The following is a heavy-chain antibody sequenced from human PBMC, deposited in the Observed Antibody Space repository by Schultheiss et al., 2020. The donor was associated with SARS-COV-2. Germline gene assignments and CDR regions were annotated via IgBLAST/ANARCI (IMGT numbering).Heavy chain of an antibody. Sequence: SETLSLTCTVSSGSLIPYYWTWIRQPPGKGLEWIGYISYTGSPSYNPSLKSRVTISIDTSKNQFSLKLGSVTAADSAVYYCARGNGWYFYWGQGTQVTVSS. V-gene: IGHV4-59*01. CDR1: SGSLIPYY. D-gene: IGHD6-19*01. CDR3: ARGNGWYFY. CDR2: ISYTGSP. J-gene: IGHJ4*02.